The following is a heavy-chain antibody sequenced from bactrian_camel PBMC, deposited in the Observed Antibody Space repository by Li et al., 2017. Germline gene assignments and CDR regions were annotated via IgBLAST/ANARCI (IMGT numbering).Heavy chain of an antibody. CDR3: AADYAGAWRPVRGRYCYTKLSVRDFTY. CDR1: GFTFEDSD. J-gene: IGHJ6*01. CDR2: LEHDGNT. D-gene: IGHD2*01. V-gene: IGHV3S63*01. Sequence: HVQLVESGGGSVQAGGSLTLSCTGSGFTFEDSDMAWFRQGPGNGCELVSNLEHDGNTYYADSVKGRFTISQDNAKNTVYLQMTSLQPEDTATYFCAADYAGAWRPVRGRYCYTKLSVRDFTYWGQGTQVTVS.